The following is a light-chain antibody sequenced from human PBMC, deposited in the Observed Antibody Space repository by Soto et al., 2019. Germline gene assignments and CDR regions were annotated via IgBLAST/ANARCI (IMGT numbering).Light chain of an antibody. Sequence: EIVLTQSPATLSLSPGERATLSCRASQTVSSSLAWYQQKPGQAPRLLTYEVANRATGIPARFSGSGSEADFTLTISSLEPGDFALYYCQQHINWPLTFGGGTKV. CDR3: QQHINWPLT. CDR2: EVA. CDR1: QTVSSS. V-gene: IGKV3-11*01. J-gene: IGKJ4*01.